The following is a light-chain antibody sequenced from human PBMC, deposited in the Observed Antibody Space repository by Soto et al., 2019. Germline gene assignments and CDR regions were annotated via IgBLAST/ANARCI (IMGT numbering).Light chain of an antibody. CDR3: YSYGGSYTWV. Sequence: QSALTQPRSVSGSPGQSVTISCTGTSGDVGGYNFVSWYQQHPGKAPTLMIFDVSQRPSGVPDRFSGSKSGNTASLTISGLQADDAAGYYCYSYGGSYTWVFGGGTKLTVL. CDR2: DVS. CDR1: SGDVGGYNF. V-gene: IGLV2-11*01. J-gene: IGLJ3*02.